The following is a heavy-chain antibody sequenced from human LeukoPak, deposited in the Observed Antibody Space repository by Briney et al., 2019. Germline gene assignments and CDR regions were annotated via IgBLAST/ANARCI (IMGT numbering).Heavy chain of an antibody. CDR1: GYSFTSYW. D-gene: IGHD4-17*01. CDR2: IFPSDSET. CDR3: ARGSDYAKY. V-gene: IGHV5-51*01. Sequence: GESLKISCKGSGYSFTSYWVAWVRQMPGKGLEWMGIIFPSDSETRYSPSFQGQVTISADKSISTAYLQWSNLKALDTAMYYCARGSDYAKYWGQGTLVTVSS. J-gene: IGHJ4*02.